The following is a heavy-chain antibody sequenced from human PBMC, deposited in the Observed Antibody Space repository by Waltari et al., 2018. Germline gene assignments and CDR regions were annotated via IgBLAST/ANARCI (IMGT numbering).Heavy chain of an antibody. CDR3: ATGGPFGLPYYYYMDV. Sequence: EVQLVQSGAEVKKPGATVKISCKASGYTFTDYYMHWVQQAPGKGLEWMGRVDPEDGETIYAEKVQGRVTITADTSTDTAYMELSSLRSQDTAVYYCATGGPFGLPYYYYMDVWCKGTTVTVSS. CDR2: VDPEDGET. J-gene: IGHJ6*03. CDR1: GYTFTDYY. D-gene: IGHD3-16*01. V-gene: IGHV1-69-2*01.